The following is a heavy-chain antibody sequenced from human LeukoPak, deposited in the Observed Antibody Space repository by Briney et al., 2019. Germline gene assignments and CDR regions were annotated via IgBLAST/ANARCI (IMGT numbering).Heavy chain of an antibody. CDR1: GGSFSGYY. CDR2: INHSGST. D-gene: IGHD1-1*01. Sequence: SETLSLTCAVYGGSFSGYYWSWIRQPPGKGLEWIGEINHSGSTNYNPSLKSRVTISVDTSKNQFPLKLSSVTAADTAVYYCARDAGTMVPFDYWGQGTLVTVSS. V-gene: IGHV4-34*01. J-gene: IGHJ4*02. CDR3: ARDAGTMVPFDY.